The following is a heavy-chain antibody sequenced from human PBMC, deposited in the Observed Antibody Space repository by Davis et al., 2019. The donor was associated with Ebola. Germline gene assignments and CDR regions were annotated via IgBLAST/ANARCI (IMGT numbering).Heavy chain of an antibody. CDR3: ARKDFGDYAYSDY. CDR1: GFTFKSFD. V-gene: IGHV3-21*01. D-gene: IGHD4-17*01. Sequence: GGSLRLSCAASGFTFKSFDMNWVRQPPGGGLEWVASIKSDFSYIYYAASVRGRFTVSRDNAKNSLYLQMTSLKVEDSAVYFCARKDFGDYAYSDYWGQGTLVTVSS. J-gene: IGHJ4*02. CDR2: IKSDFSYI.